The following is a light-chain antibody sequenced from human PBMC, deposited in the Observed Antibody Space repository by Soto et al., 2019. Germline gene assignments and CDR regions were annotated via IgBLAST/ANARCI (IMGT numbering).Light chain of an antibody. CDR1: QSLLHSNGYNY. CDR2: LGS. J-gene: IGKJ1*01. V-gene: IGKV2-28*01. CDR3: MQALQTAWT. Sequence: DIVMTQSPLSLPVTPGEPASISCRSSQSLLHSNGYNYLDWYLQKTGQSPQLLIYLGSNRASGVDDRFSGSGSGTDFTLKISRVEAEDVGVYYCMQALQTAWTFGQGTKVEIK.